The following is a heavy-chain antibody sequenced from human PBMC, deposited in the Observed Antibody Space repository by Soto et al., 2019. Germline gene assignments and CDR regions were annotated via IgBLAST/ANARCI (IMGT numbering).Heavy chain of an antibody. V-gene: IGHV4-59*01. Sequence: QVQLQESGPGLVKPSETLSLTCTVSGGSISSYYWSWIRQPPGKGLEWIGFIFYSGSTSYNPSLXXRXPISIDTSEYQFSLKLNSVTAADTAVDYCASMIGDPVLSFDSWGQGTLVAVSS. D-gene: IGHD3-10*02. CDR1: GGSISSYY. CDR3: ASMIGDPVLSFDS. J-gene: IGHJ5*01. CDR2: IFYSGST.